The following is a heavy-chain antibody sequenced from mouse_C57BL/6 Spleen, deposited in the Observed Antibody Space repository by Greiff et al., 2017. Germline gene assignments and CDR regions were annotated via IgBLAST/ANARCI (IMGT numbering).Heavy chain of an antibody. V-gene: IGHV1-54*01. D-gene: IGHD2-3*01. CDR3: ARDDGYYSFAY. CDR2: INPGSGGT. CDR1: GYAFTNYL. J-gene: IGHJ3*01. Sequence: LVESGAELVRPGTSVKVSCKASGYAFTNYLIEWVKQRPGQGLEWIGVINPGSGGTNYNEKFKGKATLTADKSSSTAYMQLSSLTSEDSAVYFCARDDGYYSFAYWGQGTLVTVSA.